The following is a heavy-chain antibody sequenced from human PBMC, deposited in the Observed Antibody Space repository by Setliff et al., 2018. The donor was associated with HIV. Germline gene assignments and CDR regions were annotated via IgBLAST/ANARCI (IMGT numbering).Heavy chain of an antibody. V-gene: IGHV4-34*01. CDR2: INHGGST. CDR1: GGSFTDIGGSFADYY. CDR3: ARGAYRFDS. Sequence: PSETLSLTCAVFGGSFTDIGGSFADYYWIWIRQPPGKGLEWIGEINHGGSTNYMPSLRNRVTISVDTSKNQFSLTLRSLTAADTAVYYCARGAYRFDSWGQGNLVTVSS. J-gene: IGHJ5*01. D-gene: IGHD2-2*01.